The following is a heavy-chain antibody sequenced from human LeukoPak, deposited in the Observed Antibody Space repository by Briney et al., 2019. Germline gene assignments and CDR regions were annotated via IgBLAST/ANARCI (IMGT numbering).Heavy chain of an antibody. CDR2: IYRGGNT. CDR1: GFTVSGHP. CDR3: AKDLFVGNQDGGQI. D-gene: IGHD1-14*01. Sequence: GGSLRLSCAASGFTVSGHPMSWVRQAPGKGLEWVSVIYRGGNTYYADSVKGRFTISTDNSKNTLYLQMNSLRAEDTAVYYCAKDLFVGNQDGGQIWGQGTMVTVSS. J-gene: IGHJ3*02. V-gene: IGHV3-53*01.